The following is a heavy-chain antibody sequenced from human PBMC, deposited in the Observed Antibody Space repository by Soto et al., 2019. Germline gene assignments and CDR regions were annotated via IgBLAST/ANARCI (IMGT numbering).Heavy chain of an antibody. J-gene: IGHJ5*02. D-gene: IGHD2-8*02. CDR1: WYSFSDFC. V-gene: IGHV5-51*01. Sequence: GESLKISCKGSWYSFSDFCIIWVRQMPGKGLEWMGIIYPGDSETKYSPSFQGQVTISADKSINTAYLQWNSLKASDTAMYYCAKRRGVNPEDWFDPWGQGTLVTVSS. CDR3: AKRRGVNPEDWFDP. CDR2: IYPGDSET.